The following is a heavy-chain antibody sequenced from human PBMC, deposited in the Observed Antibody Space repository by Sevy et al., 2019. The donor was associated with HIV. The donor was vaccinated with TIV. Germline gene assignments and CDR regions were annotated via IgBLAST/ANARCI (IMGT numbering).Heavy chain of an antibody. CDR1: GFNLENFW. D-gene: IGHD6-19*01. Sequence: GGSLRLSRVASGFNLENFWMNWVRQAPGKGLEWVANIRQDGSEIYYVASVKGRFTISRDNARNLVYLQMNSLRVEDTALYYCVRAIQSDGSFWGQGALVTVSS. CDR2: IRQDGSEI. J-gene: IGHJ4*02. CDR3: VRAIQSDGSF. V-gene: IGHV3-7*01.